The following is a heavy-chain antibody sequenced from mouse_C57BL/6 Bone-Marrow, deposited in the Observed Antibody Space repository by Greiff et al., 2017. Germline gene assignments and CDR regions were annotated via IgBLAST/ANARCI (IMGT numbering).Heavy chain of an antibody. V-gene: IGHV14-4*01. D-gene: IGHD2-4*01. CDR3: TTTYDYDDGFAY. CDR2: IDPENGDT. Sequence: VHVKQSGAELVKPGASVKLSCTASGFNIKDDYMHWVKQRPEQGLEWIGWIDPENGDTEYASKFQGKATITADTSSNTAYLQLSSLTSEDTAVYYCTTTYDYDDGFAYWGQGTLVTVSA. CDR1: GFNIKDDY. J-gene: IGHJ3*01.